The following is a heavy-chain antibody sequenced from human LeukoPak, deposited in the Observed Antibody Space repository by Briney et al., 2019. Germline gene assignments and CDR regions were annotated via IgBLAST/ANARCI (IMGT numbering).Heavy chain of an antibody. CDR2: IYYSGST. CDR1: GGSISSSSYY. J-gene: IGHJ4*02. CDR3: ARARDGYGGFDY. V-gene: IGHV4-39*07. D-gene: IGHD5-24*01. Sequence: SETLSLTCTVSGGSISSSSYYWGWIRQPPGKGLEWIGSIYYSGSTYYNPSLKSRVTISVDTSKNQFSLKLSSVTAADTAVYYCARARDGYGGFDYWGQGTLVTVSS.